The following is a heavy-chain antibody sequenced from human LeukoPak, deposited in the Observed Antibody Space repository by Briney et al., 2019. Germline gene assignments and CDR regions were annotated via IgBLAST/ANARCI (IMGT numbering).Heavy chain of an antibody. V-gene: IGHV1-8*01. CDR3: TRGPPNWGYDF. CDR2: MIPNGGNT. J-gene: IGHJ4*02. Sequence: GASVKVSCKASGYIFTSYDINWVRQATGQRLEWLGWMIPNGGNTGYAQNFQGRVTMTRSTALSTAYMELSSLKSDDTAVYYCTRGPPNWGYDFWGQGTLVTVSS. D-gene: IGHD3/OR15-3a*01. CDR1: GYIFTSYD.